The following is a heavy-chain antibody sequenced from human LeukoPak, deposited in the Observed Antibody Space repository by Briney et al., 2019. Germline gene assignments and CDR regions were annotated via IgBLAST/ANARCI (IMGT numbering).Heavy chain of an antibody. Sequence: SETLSLTCTVPGGSISSYYWSWIRQPPGKGLEWIGYIYYSGSTNYNPSLKSRVTISVDTSKNQFSLKLSSVTAADTAVYYCARARLYGSYYYYYGMDVWGQGTTVTVSS. V-gene: IGHV4-59*01. CDR1: GGSISSYY. J-gene: IGHJ6*02. D-gene: IGHD2-8*01. CDR3: ARARLYGSYYYYYGMDV. CDR2: IYYSGST.